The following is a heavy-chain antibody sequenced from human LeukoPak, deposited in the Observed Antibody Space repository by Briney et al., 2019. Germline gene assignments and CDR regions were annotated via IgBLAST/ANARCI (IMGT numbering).Heavy chain of an antibody. V-gene: IGHV4-34*01. CDR2: INHSGST. Sequence: TSETLSLTCAVYGGSFSGYYWSWLHQPPGKGLEWMGEINHSGSTNYNPSLNSPLTISVDTSKNQFSLKLSSVTAADTAVYYCARGNNRGVGVVDTFDYWGQGTLVTVSS. CDR1: GGSFSGYY. D-gene: IGHD5-18*01. CDR3: ARGNNRGVGVVDTFDY. J-gene: IGHJ4*02.